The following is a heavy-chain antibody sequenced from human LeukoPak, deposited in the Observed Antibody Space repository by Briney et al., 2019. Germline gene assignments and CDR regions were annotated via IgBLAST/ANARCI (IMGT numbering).Heavy chain of an antibody. CDR3: ARGSQLVLSY. D-gene: IGHD6-6*01. Sequence: SETLSLTCTVSGGSISSYYWSWIRRPPGKGLEWIGHIYYSGSTNYNPSLKSRVTISIDTSKNQFSLRLSSVTAADTAVYYCARGSQLVLSYWGQGTLVTVSS. CDR1: GGSISSYY. J-gene: IGHJ4*02. CDR2: IYYSGST. V-gene: IGHV4-59*01.